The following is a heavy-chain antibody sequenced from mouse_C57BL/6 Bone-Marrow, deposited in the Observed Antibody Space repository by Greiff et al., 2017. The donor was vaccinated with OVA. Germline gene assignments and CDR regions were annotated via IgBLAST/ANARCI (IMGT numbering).Heavy chain of an antibody. CDR1: GFSFNTYA. J-gene: IGHJ3*01. CDR2: IRSKSNNYAT. V-gene: IGHV10-1*01. Sequence: EVKLMESGGGLVQPKGSLKLSCAASGFSFNTYAMNWVRQAPGKGLEWVARIRSKSNNYATYYADSVKDRFTISRDDSESMLYLQMNNLKTEDTAMYYCVRHKDYYGLFAYWGQGTLVTVSA. D-gene: IGHD1-1*01. CDR3: VRHKDYYGLFAY.